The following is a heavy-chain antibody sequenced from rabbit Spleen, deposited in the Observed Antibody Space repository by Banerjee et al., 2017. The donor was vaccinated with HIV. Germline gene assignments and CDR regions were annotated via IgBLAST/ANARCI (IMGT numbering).Heavy chain of an antibody. CDR2: MYAGSSGST. J-gene: IGHJ6*01. D-gene: IGHD8-1*01. CDR3: ARDTGTSFSTYGMDL. Sequence: QEQVEESGGDLVKPGASLTLTCTASGFSFSSGYCLCWVRQAPGKGLEWIACMYAGSSGSTYSATWAKGRFTISKTSSTTVTLQMSSLTVADTATYFCARDTGTSFSTYGMDLWGPGTLVTV. V-gene: IGHV1S45*01. CDR1: GFSFSSGYC.